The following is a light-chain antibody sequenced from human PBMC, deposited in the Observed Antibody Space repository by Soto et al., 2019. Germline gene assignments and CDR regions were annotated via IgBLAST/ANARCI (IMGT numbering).Light chain of an antibody. CDR2: EVS. CDR1: SSDVGGYNY. CDR3: GSSTGSRSWV. Sequence: QSVLTQPASVSGSPGQSIIISCTGTSSDVGGYNYVSWYQQHPGKAPKLMIYEVSNRPSGVSNRFSGSKSGNTASLTISGLQAEDEADYYCGSSTGSRSWVFGGGTKLTVL. V-gene: IGLV2-14*01. J-gene: IGLJ3*02.